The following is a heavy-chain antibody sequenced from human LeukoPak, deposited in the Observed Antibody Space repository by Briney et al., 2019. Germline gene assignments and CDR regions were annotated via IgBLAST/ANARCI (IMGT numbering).Heavy chain of an antibody. CDR2: IYYSGSI. J-gene: IGHJ6*02. CDR1: GGSISSYY. V-gene: IGHV4-59*04. CDR3: ARATDYYGMDV. D-gene: IGHD5-12*01. Sequence: PSETLSLTCTVSGGSISSYYWSWIRQPPGKGLEWIGYIYYSGSIYYNPSLKSRVTMSVDTSKNQFSLKLSSVTAVDTAVYYCARATDYYGMDVWGQGTTVTVSS.